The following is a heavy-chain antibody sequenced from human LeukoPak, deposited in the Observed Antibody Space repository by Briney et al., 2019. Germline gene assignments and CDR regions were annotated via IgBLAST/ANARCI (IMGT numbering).Heavy chain of an antibody. V-gene: IGHV3-33*01. D-gene: IGHD6-13*01. Sequence: GRSLRLSCAASGFTFSSYGMHWVRQAPGKGLEWVAGIWYDGSNKYYADSVKGRFTISRDNTKHSLSLQLNGLRAEDTAVYYCARDGTAAGLYFDLWGQGTLVTVSS. CDR3: ARDGTAAGLYFDL. CDR2: IWYDGSNK. J-gene: IGHJ4*01. CDR1: GFTFSSYG.